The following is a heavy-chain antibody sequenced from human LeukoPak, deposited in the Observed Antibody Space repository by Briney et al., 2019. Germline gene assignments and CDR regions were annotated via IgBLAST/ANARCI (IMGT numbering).Heavy chain of an antibody. D-gene: IGHD3-3*01. CDR3: AKDKSRFLEWLSFDY. Sequence: GRSLRLSCAASGFTFDDYAMHWVRQAPGKGPEWVSGISWNSGSIGYADSVKGRFTISRDNAKNSLYLQMNSLRAEDVALYYCAKDKSRFLEWLSFDYWGQGTLVTVSS. J-gene: IGHJ4*02. CDR1: GFTFDDYA. CDR2: ISWNSGSI. V-gene: IGHV3-9*03.